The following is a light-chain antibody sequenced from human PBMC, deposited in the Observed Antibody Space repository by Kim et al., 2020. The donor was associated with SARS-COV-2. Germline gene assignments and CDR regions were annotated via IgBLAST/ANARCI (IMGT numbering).Light chain of an antibody. Sequence: SVTPKQKVPITCRASQSTGSSFHRYQQKQGQSPKLPNKYASQCVSGVPSRFSGSGSGTDFTLTISSLEAEDAATYYCHQSGGLPHTFGQGTKLE. CDR2: YAS. V-gene: IGKV6-21*01. CDR1: QSTGSS. J-gene: IGKJ2*01. CDR3: HQSGGLPHT.